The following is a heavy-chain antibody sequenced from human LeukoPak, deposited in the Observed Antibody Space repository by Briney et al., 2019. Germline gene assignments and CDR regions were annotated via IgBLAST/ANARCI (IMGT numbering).Heavy chain of an antibody. V-gene: IGHV1-46*01. CDR1: GYTFTSNY. CDR3: ARDQEGFDY. Sequence: ASVKVSCKASGYTFTSNYIHWVRQAPGQGLEWMGMIYPRDGSTSYAQKFQGRVTVTRDTSTSTVHMELSGLRSEDTAAYYCARDQEGFDYWGQGTLVTVSS. J-gene: IGHJ4*02. CDR2: IYPRDGST.